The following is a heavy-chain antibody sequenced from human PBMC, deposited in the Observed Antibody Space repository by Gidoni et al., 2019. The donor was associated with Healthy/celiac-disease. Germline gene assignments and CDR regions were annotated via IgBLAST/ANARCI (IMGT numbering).Heavy chain of an antibody. CDR2: ISGSGGST. V-gene: IGHV3-23*01. D-gene: IGHD2-2*02. CDR1: GFTFSSYA. Sequence: EVQLLESGGGLVQPGGSLRLSCAASGFTFSSYAMSWVRQAPGKGLEWVSAISGSGGSTYYADSVKGRFTISRDNSKNTLYLQMNSLRAEDTAVYYCAQNGYCSSTSCYTPSRDYYYGMDVWGQGTTVTVSS. J-gene: IGHJ6*02. CDR3: AQNGYCSSTSCYTPSRDYYYGMDV.